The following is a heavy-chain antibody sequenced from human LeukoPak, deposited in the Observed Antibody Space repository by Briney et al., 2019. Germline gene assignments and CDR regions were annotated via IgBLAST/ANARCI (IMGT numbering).Heavy chain of an antibody. CDR1: GGSFSGYY. CDR3: AHQLLLRRSGMDV. Sequence: SETLSLTCAVYGGSFSGYYWSWIRQPPGKGLEWIGEINHSGSTNYNPSLKSRVTISVDTSKNRFSLKLSSVTAADTAVYYCAHQLLLRRSGMDVWGQGTTVTVSS. CDR2: INHSGST. D-gene: IGHD2-2*01. J-gene: IGHJ6*02. V-gene: IGHV4-34*01.